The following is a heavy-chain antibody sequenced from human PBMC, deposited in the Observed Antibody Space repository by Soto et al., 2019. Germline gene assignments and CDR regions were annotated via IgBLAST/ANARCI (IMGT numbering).Heavy chain of an antibody. CDR3: ARDHIFGDYTAVGAFDI. CDR2: ISSSSSYI. J-gene: IGHJ3*02. Sequence: GGSLRLSCAASGFTFSSYSMNWVRQAPGKGLEWVSSISSSSSYIYYADSVKGRFAISRDNAKNSLYLQMNSLRAEDTAVYYCARDHIFGDYTAVGAFDIWGQGTMVTVSS. D-gene: IGHD4-17*01. V-gene: IGHV3-21*01. CDR1: GFTFSSYS.